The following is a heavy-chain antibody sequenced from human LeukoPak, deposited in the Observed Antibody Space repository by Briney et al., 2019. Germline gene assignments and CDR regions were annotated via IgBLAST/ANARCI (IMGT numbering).Heavy chain of an antibody. CDR3: ARVDIVVVPEYYFDY. Sequence: ASVKVSCKASGYTFTSYGISWVRQAPGQGLEWMGWISAYNGNTNYAQKLQGRVTITTDTSTSTAYMELRSLRSDDTAVYYCARVDIVVVPEYYFDYWGQGTLVTVSS. CDR1: GYTFTSYG. CDR2: ISAYNGNT. D-gene: IGHD2-2*03. J-gene: IGHJ4*02. V-gene: IGHV1-18*01.